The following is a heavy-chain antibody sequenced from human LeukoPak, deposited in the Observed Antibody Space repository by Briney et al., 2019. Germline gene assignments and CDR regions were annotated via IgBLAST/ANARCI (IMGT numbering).Heavy chain of an antibody. D-gene: IGHD1-26*01. CDR3: ARGATPFDY. Sequence: GASVKVSCKTSGYIFTDYYIHWVRQAPGQGLEWMGWISAYNGNTNYAQKLQGRVTMTTDTSTSTAYMELRSLRSDDTAVYYCARGATPFDYWGQGTLVTVSS. V-gene: IGHV1-18*04. CDR1: GYIFTDYY. J-gene: IGHJ4*02. CDR2: ISAYNGNT.